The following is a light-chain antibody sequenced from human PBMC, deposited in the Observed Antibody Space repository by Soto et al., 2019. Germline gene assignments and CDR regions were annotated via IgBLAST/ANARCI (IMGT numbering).Light chain of an antibody. J-gene: IGKJ1*01. V-gene: IGKV3-15*01. Sequence: EIVMTQSPATLSVSPGERATLSCRASQSVSSNLAWYQQKPGQAPRLLIYGASTRATGIPARFSGSGSGTEFTLTISSLQSEDFAVYYCKQYNNWRTFGQGTK. CDR3: KQYNNWRT. CDR1: QSVSSN. CDR2: GAS.